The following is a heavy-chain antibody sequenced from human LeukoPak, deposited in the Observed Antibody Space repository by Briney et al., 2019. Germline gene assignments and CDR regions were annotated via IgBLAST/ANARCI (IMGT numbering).Heavy chain of an antibody. D-gene: IGHD5-18*01. V-gene: IGHV4-4*07. CDR3: VRDVDTFFDY. Sequence: SETLSLTCTVSGGSMSSYYWSWVRQPAGMGLEWIGRIYASGSTYYNPSLKSRVTMSVDTSKNQFSLKLTSVTAADTAVYFCVRDVDTFFDYWGQGTLVTVSS. CDR1: GGSMSSYY. J-gene: IGHJ4*02. CDR2: IYASGST.